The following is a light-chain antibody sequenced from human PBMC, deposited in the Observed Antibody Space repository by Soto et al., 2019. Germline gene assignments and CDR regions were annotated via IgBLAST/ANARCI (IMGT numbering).Light chain of an antibody. J-gene: IGLJ1*01. Sequence: TQPPSVSETPGQRVTISCSGTSSNIGRNYVCWYQHLPGTAPKLLIYGNAQRPSGVPDRFSGSKSGTSASLAISGLRSEDEAEYYCAVWDARLSGYVFGTGTQLTVL. CDR1: SSNIGRNY. CDR3: AVWDARLSGYV. V-gene: IGLV1-47*02. CDR2: GNA.